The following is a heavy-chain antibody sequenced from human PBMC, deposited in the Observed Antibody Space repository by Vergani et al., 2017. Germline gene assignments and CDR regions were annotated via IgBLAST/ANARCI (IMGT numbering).Heavy chain of an antibody. J-gene: IGHJ6*02. CDR3: ARGRSICGNGYYYYGMDV. CDR1: GGSFSGSY. CDR2: INHSGST. V-gene: IGHV4-34*01. Sequence: QVQLQQWGAGLLKPSETLSLTCAVSGGSFSGSYWCWIRQPPRTGLHWIGEINHSGSTNYNPYLKSRVTISVDTSKNQFCLQLSSLTAADTAVYYCARGRSICGNGYYYYGMDVWGQGTTVTVSS. D-gene: IGHD3-3*01.